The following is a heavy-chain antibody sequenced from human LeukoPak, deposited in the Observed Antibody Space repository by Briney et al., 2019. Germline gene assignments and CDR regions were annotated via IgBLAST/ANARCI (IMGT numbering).Heavy chain of an antibody. Sequence: GGSLRLSCAASGFTFSSYGMHWVRQAPGKGLEWVAVISYDGSNKYYADSVKGRFTISRDNSKNTLYLQMNSLRAEDTAVYYCAKEKNYDFWSGYYEGAFDIWGQGTMVTVSS. D-gene: IGHD3-3*01. V-gene: IGHV3-30*18. CDR1: GFTFSSYG. CDR2: ISYDGSNK. CDR3: AKEKNYDFWSGYYEGAFDI. J-gene: IGHJ3*02.